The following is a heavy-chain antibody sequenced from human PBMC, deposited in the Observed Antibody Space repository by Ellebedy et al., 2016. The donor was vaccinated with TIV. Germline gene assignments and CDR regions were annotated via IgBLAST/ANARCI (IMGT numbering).Heavy chain of an antibody. Sequence: MPSETLSLTCTVSGGSISNYYWSWIRQPAGKGLEWLGRIYTRGSTNYNPSLKSRVTMSVDTSKNQFSLKLSSVTAADTAVYYCARLHDILTGYYSAGSGWFDPWGQGTLVTVSS. J-gene: IGHJ5*02. CDR2: IYTRGST. CDR1: GGSISNYY. V-gene: IGHV4-4*07. CDR3: ARLHDILTGYYSAGSGWFDP. D-gene: IGHD3-9*01.